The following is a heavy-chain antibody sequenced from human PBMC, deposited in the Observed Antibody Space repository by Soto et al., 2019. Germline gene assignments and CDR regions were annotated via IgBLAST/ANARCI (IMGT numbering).Heavy chain of an antibody. CDR2: IDGSVGST. CDR1: GFTLRDYG. CDR3: SKDRTIVARNYDE. J-gene: IGHJ4*02. V-gene: IGHV3-23*01. Sequence: SLGLACAASGFTLRDYGITLARHAPGKGLEWVSAIDGSVGSTYYSDSVKGRFTISRDNSKNTLYLQMNSLRDEDPAVYDCSKDRTIVARNYDEWGQGVLVTVPS. D-gene: IGHD6-6*01.